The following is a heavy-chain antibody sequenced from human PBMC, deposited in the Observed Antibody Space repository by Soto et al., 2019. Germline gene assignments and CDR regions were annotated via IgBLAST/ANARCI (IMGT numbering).Heavy chain of an antibody. V-gene: IGHV3-30*18. CDR2: VSHDGRNT. D-gene: IGHD6-19*01. CDR3: AKGGRQWLVTSDFNF. J-gene: IGHJ4*02. CDR1: GFTFSDYA. Sequence: VQLVESGGGVVQPGRSLRLSCAASGFTFSDYAMHWVRQAPGKGLAWVAVVSHDGRNTHYADSVKGRFTISRDSSKNTVSLEMTRPRAQDTGAYYYAKGGRQWLVTSDFNFWGQGALVTVSS.